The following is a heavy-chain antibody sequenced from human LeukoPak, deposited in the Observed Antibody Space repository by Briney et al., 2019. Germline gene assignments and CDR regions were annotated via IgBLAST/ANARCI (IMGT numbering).Heavy chain of an antibody. CDR2: ISTNSGDT. V-gene: IGHV1-2*02. J-gene: IGHJ4*02. D-gene: IGHD1-26*01. Sequence: GASVKVSCKASGYTFTGYYIHWVRQAPGQGLEWMGWISTNSGDTRYAQKFQGRVTMTRGTSINTAYMELSSLRSDDTALYYCVREPGGSSPFDYWGQGTLVTVSS. CDR1: GYTFTGYY. CDR3: VREPGGSSPFDY.